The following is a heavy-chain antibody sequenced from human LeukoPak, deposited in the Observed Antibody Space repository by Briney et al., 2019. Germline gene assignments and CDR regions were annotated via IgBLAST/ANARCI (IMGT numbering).Heavy chain of an antibody. CDR2: ISSSSSYI. CDR3: ARGVVRYFDY. J-gene: IGHJ4*02. Sequence: GGSLRLSCAASGFTFSGYSMNWVRQAPGKGLEWVSSISSSSSYIYYADSVKGRFTISRDNAKNSLYLQMNSLRAEDTAVYFCARGVVRYFDYWGQGALVTVSS. D-gene: IGHD3-9*01. CDR1: GFTFSGYS. V-gene: IGHV3-21*01.